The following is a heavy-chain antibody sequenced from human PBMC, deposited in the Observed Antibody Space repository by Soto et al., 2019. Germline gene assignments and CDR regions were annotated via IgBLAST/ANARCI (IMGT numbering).Heavy chain of an antibody. J-gene: IGHJ4*02. Sequence: GASVKVSCKASGYTFTSYYMHWVRQAPGQGLEWMGIINPSGGSTSYAQKFQGRVTISVDTSKNQFSLKLSSVTAADTAVYYCARVNYDILTGYTLFDYWGQGTLVTVSS. CDR3: ARVNYDILTGYTLFDY. CDR1: GYTFTSYY. V-gene: IGHV1-46*01. CDR2: INPSGGST. D-gene: IGHD3-9*01.